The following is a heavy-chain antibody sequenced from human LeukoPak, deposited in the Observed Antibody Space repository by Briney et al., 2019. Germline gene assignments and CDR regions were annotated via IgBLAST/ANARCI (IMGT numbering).Heavy chain of an antibody. J-gene: IGHJ5*02. V-gene: IGHV4-34*01. CDR1: GGSFSGYY. CDR3: ARGRIQLWYNWFDR. CDR2: INHSGST. D-gene: IGHD5-18*01. Sequence: SETLSLTCAVYGGSFSGYYWSWIRQPPGKGLEWIGEINHSGSTNYNPSLKSRVTISVDTSKNQFSLKLSSVTAADTAVYYCARGRIQLWYNWFDRWGQGTLVTVSS.